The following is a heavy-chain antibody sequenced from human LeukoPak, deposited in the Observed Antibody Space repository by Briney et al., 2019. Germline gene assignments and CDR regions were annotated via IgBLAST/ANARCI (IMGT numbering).Heavy chain of an antibody. J-gene: IGHJ4*02. CDR3: ARGLTDWVGYRYGYGY. D-gene: IGHD5-18*01. CDR2: MNPNSGGT. V-gene: IGHV1-2*02. Sequence: ASVRVSCKASGYTFTSYDINWVGQAPGQGLEWLGWMNPNSGGTNYAQKFQGRVTMTRDTSISTAYMELSRLRSDDTAVYYCARGLTDWVGYRYGYGYRGQGTLVTVSS. CDR1: GYTFTSYD.